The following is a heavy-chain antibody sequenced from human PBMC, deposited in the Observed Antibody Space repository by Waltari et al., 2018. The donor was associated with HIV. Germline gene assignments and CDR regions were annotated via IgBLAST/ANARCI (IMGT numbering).Heavy chain of an antibody. CDR3: ARSPAF. V-gene: IGHV7-4-1*02. Sequence: QVQLVQSGSQFKKPRASLKISCAASGYTFNTYALHWVRQAPGQGLEWMGWMNTNSGNPTYAQGFTGRFVLSLDTSLTTTYPQINTLKPDDTAVYYWARSPAFWGQGTMVIVS. CDR1: GYTFNTYA. J-gene: IGHJ4*02. CDR2: MNTNSGNP.